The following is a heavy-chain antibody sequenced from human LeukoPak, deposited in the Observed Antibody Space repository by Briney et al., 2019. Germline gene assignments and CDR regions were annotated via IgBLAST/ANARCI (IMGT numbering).Heavy chain of an antibody. D-gene: IGHD6-19*01. V-gene: IGHV3-53*01. CDR2: IYKEGNT. CDR3: ARESVTSGWYLY. J-gene: IGHJ4*02. CDR1: GITFTNYW. Sequence: QPGGSLRLSCTASGITFTNYWMHWVRQAPGKGLQWVSTIYKEGNTFYADSVRGRFTLSRDNSKNTLYLQMNSLRAEDTAIYYCARESVTSGWYLYWGQGTLVTVSS.